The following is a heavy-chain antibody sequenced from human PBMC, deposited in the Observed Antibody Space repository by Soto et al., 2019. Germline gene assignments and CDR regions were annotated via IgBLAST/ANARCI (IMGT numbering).Heavy chain of an antibody. CDR2: IYYSGST. CDR3: ARGRGSGVRPYYSGMDV. J-gene: IGHJ6*02. CDR1: GGSISSGDYY. V-gene: IGHV4-30-4*01. Sequence: QVQLQESGPGLVKPSQTLSLTCTVSGGSISSGDYYWSWIRQPPGKGLEWIGYIYYSGSTYYNPSLKSRVTRSVDTSKNQFSLKLSSVTAADTAVYYCARGRGSGVRPYYSGMDVWGQGTTVTVSS. D-gene: IGHD1-26*01.